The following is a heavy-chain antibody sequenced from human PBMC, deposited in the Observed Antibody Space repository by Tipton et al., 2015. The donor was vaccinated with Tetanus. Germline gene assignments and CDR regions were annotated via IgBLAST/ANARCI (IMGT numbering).Heavy chain of an antibody. CDR1: GESFSDYY. CDR3: ARGGWFPTYFDL. J-gene: IGHJ2*01. V-gene: IGHV4-59*01. CDR2: FFYNGNT. Sequence: TLSLTCAVYGESFSDYYWNWIRQPPGKGLEWIGYFFYNGNTNYIPSLKSRVTISADTSKNQVSLRLNSVTAADTAVYFCARGGWFPTYFDLWGRGTLVTVSS. D-gene: IGHD6-19*01.